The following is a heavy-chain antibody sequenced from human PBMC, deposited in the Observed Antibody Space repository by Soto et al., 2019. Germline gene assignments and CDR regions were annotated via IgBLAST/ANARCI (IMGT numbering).Heavy chain of an antibody. CDR1: GYTFTSYY. Sequence: ASVKVSCKASGYTFTSYYMHWVRQAPGQGLEWMGIINPSGGSTSYAQKFQGRVTMTRDTSTSTVYMELSSLRSEDTVVYYCATMAARADPPFDYWGQGTLVTVSS. J-gene: IGHJ4*02. CDR2: INPSGGST. D-gene: IGHD6-6*01. V-gene: IGHV1-46*03. CDR3: ATMAARADPPFDY.